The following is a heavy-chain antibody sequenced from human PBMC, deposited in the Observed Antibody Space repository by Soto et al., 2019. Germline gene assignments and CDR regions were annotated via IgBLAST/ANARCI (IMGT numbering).Heavy chain of an antibody. CDR2: INHSGST. D-gene: IGHD3-22*01. Sequence: PSETLSLTCSVSGGSISSYYWSWIRQPPGKGLEWIGEINHSGSTNYNPSLKSRVTISVDTSKNQFSLKLSSVTAADTAVYYCARAYSSGYYFRLDPWGQGTLVTVSS. CDR3: ARAYSSGYYFRLDP. CDR1: GGSISSYY. V-gene: IGHV4-34*01. J-gene: IGHJ5*02.